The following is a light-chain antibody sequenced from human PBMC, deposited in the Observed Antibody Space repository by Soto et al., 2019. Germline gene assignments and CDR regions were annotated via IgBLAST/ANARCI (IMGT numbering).Light chain of an antibody. Sequence: EIVLTQSPATLSLSPGERDTLSCRASQSVSSYLAWYQQKPGQAPRLLIYDASNRATGIPARFSGSGSGTDFTLTISSLEPEDFAVYYCQQRSNWPITFGQGTRL. CDR2: DAS. V-gene: IGKV3-11*01. CDR1: QSVSSY. CDR3: QQRSNWPIT. J-gene: IGKJ5*01.